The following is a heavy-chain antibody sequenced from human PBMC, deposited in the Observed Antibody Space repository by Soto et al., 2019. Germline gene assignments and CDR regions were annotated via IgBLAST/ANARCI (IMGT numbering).Heavy chain of an antibody. V-gene: IGHV4-30-2*06. CDR1: GGTITSGRSS. Sequence: LSLTCSVSGGTITSGRSSWNWIRQSPGKGLEWIAYIYHSGSTYYNPSLKSRVTISVDRSENQFSLKLTSVTAADTAVYYCVRESVASGPNYFDTWGPGTLVTVAS. CDR2: IYHSGST. D-gene: IGHD6-6*01. J-gene: IGHJ5*02. CDR3: VRESVASGPNYFDT.